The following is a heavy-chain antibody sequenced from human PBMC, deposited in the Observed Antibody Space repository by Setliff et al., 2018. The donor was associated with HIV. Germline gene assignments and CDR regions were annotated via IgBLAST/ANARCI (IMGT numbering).Heavy chain of an antibody. CDR3: ARSSSSSPFFFDY. Sequence: SETLSLTCTVSGGSISSYYWSWIRQHPGKGLEWIGYIYYSGSTYQNPSLKSRVTISVDTSKNQFSLKLNSVTAADTAVYYCARSSSSSPFFFDYWGQGSLVTVSS. J-gene: IGHJ4*02. CDR2: IYYSGST. D-gene: IGHD6-6*01. CDR1: GGSISSYY. V-gene: IGHV4-59*06.